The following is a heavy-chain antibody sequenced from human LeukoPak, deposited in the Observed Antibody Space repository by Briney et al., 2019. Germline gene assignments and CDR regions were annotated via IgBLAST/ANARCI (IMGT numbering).Heavy chain of an antibody. D-gene: IGHD3-9*01. CDR3: AHSLRYFDWPSPGGFVY. V-gene: IGHV2-5*02. Sequence: CGRTLCNPTEPLTLTCTFSGLSPSTSGVGGGGIRQPPEKALEWLALSNWDDEKRYIPSLKSRLTITQATSKTQVVLTMTNMDPVDTATYYRAHSLRYFDWPSPGGFVYWGQGTLVTVSS. J-gene: IGHJ4*02. CDR2: SNWDDEK. CDR1: GLSPSTSGVG.